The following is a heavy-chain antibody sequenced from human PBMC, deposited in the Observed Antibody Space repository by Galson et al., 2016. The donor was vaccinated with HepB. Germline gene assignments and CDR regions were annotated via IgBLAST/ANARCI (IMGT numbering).Heavy chain of an antibody. V-gene: IGHV4-59*01. CDR2: IFYTGST. D-gene: IGHD3-10*01. CDR1: GASISNYY. CDR3: ARGPDSELDNYYNGVDV. Sequence: ETLSLTCTVSGASISNYYWSWIRQTPGKGLEWIGYIFYTGSTNYSPSLKSRVTISVDESKNHVSLKLSSVTAADTAVYYCARGPDSELDNYYNGVDVWGQGTTVTVSS. J-gene: IGHJ6*02.